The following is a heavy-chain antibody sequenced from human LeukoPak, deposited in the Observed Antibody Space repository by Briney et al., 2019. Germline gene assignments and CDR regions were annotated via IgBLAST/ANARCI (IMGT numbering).Heavy chain of an antibody. D-gene: IGHD5-24*01. V-gene: IGHV1-46*01. CDR1: GYTFTGYY. J-gene: IGHJ3*02. CDR3: ARVRDGYNDAYDI. Sequence: ASVKVSCKASGYTFTGYYMHWVRQAPGQRLEWMGIIKPSGGNTNYAQKFQGRVTMTRDTSTSTVYMELSSLKSEDTAVYYCARVRDGYNDAYDIWGQGTVVTVSS. CDR2: IKPSGGNT.